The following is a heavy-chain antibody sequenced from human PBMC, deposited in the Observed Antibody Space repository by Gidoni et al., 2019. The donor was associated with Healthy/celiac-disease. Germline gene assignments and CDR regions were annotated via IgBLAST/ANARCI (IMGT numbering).Heavy chain of an antibody. Sequence: QVQLQQWGAGLLKPSETLSLTCAVYGGSFSGYYWSWIRQPPGKGLEWIGEINHSGSTNYNPSLKSRVTISVDTSKNQFSLKLSSVTAADTAVYYCARASRNTIFGVVFYFDYWGQGTLVTVSS. V-gene: IGHV4-34*01. CDR2: INHSGST. J-gene: IGHJ4*02. CDR1: GGSFSGYY. CDR3: ARASRNTIFGVVFYFDY. D-gene: IGHD3-3*01.